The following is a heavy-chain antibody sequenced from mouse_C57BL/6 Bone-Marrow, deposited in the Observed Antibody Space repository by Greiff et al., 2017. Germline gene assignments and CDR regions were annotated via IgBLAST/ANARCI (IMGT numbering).Heavy chain of an antibody. D-gene: IGHD4-1*01. CDR3: ARLALTGPYYFDY. Sequence: QVQLQQPGTELVKPGASVKLSCKASGYTFTSYWMHWVKQRPGQGLEWIGNINPSNGGTNYNEKFKSKATLTVDKSSSTAYMQLSSLTSEDSAVXYCARLALTGPYYFDYWGQGTTLTVSS. CDR1: GYTFTSYW. CDR2: INPSNGGT. J-gene: IGHJ2*01. V-gene: IGHV1-53*01.